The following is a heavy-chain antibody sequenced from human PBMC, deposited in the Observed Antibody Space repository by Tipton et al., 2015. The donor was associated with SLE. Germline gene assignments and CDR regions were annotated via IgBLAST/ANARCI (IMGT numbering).Heavy chain of an antibody. D-gene: IGHD3-3*01. J-gene: IGHJ6*03. V-gene: IGHV4-59*01. CDR2: IYYSGST. CDR3: ASTTIFGGYYYYMDV. Sequence: TLSLTCTVSGGSISSYYWSWIRQPPGKGLEWIGYIYYSGSTNYNPSLKSRVTISVDTSKNQFSLKLSPVTAADTAVYYCASTTIFGGYYYYMDVWGKGTTVTVSS. CDR1: GGSISSYY.